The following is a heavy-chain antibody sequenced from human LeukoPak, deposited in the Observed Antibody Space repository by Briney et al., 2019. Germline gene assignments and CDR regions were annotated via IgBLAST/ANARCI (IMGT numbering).Heavy chain of an antibody. D-gene: IGHD1-26*01. J-gene: IGHJ4*02. Sequence: ASVKVSCKASGYTFTGYYMHWVRQAPGQGLEWMGWINPNSGGTNYAQKFQGRVTMTRDTSISTAYMELSRLRSDDTAVYYCARPSIVGASDFDYWGQGTLVTVSS. CDR3: ARPSIVGASDFDY. V-gene: IGHV1-2*02. CDR1: GYTFTGYY. CDR2: INPNSGGT.